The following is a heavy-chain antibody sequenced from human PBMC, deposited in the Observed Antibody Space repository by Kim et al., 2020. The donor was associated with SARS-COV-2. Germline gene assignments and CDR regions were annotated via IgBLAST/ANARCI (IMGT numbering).Heavy chain of an antibody. J-gene: IGHJ4*02. CDR3: ARDRDYYDSSGYSYYFDY. D-gene: IGHD3-22*01. CDR1: GGTFSSYA. Sequence: SVKVSCKASGGTFSSYAISWVRQAPGQGLEWMGRIIPILGIANYAQKFQGRVTITADKSTSTAYMELSSLRAEDTAVYYCARDRDYYDSSGYSYYFDYWGQGTLVTVSS. CDR2: IIPILGIA. V-gene: IGHV1-69*04.